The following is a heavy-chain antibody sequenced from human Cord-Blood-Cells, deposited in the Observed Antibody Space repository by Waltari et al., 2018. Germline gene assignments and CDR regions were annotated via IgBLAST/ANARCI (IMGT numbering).Heavy chain of an antibody. J-gene: IGHJ6*02. Sequence: QVQLVQSGAAVKNPGSSVKVSCKASAATVSSYPFSWVRQAPGPGIGWMGRIIPSLGIANYAQKFQGRVTITADKSTSTAYMELSSLRSEDTAVYYCARESYCSSTSCYGGYYYYGMDVWGQGTTVTVSS. D-gene: IGHD2-2*01. CDR2: IIPSLGIA. CDR1: AATVSSYP. V-gene: IGHV1-69*04. CDR3: ARESYCSSTSCYGGYYYYGMDV.